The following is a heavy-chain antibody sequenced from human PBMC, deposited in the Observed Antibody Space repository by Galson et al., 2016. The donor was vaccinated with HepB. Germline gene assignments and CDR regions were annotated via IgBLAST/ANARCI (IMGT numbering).Heavy chain of an antibody. CDR1: GYIFDTSG. J-gene: IGHJ4*02. CDR3: ARDRYFGSGPRFDH. D-gene: IGHD3-10*01. CDR2: ISGHNGDT. V-gene: IGHV1-18*01. Sequence: SCKASGYIFDTSGISWVRQAPGQVLDWLGWISGHNGDTKYAQKFQGRVTMTTDSSTGTAYMHLRSLRTDDTAVYYCARDRYFGSGPRFDHWGQGTVVSASS.